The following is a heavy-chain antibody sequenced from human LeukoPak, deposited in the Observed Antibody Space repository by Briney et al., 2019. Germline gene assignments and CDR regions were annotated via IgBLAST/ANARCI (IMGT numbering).Heavy chain of an antibody. D-gene: IGHD1/OR15-1a*01. V-gene: IGHV1-69*13. CDR3: ASPKENNDYYFDY. J-gene: IGHJ4*02. Sequence: SVKVSCKAPGGTFRNYALSWVRQAPGQGLEWMGGLIPLFGRAGYAQKFQGRVTIIADEATNTAYLELSSLTSDDTAIYYCASPKENNDYYFDYWGQGTLVTVST. CDR1: GGTFRNYA. CDR2: LIPLFGRA.